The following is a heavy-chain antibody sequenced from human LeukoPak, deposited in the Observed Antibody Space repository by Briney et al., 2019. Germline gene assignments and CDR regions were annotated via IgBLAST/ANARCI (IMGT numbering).Heavy chain of an antibody. D-gene: IGHD4-23*01. J-gene: IGHJ2*01. CDR3: AAHHRGGNSYWYFDL. V-gene: IGHV3-11*04. CDR1: GFTFDDYA. CDR2: ISSSGSTI. Sequence: GGSLRLSCAASGFTFDDYAMHWVRQAPGKGLEWVSYISSSGSTIYYADSVKGRFTISRDNAKNSLYLQMNSLRAEDTAVYYCAAHHRGGNSYWYFDLWGRGTLVTVSS.